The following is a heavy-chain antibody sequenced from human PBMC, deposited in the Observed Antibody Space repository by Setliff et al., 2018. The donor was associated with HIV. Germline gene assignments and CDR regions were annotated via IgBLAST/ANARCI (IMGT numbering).Heavy chain of an antibody. V-gene: IGHV1-69*10. CDR3: ATQTVAVGAPGYFDS. CDR1: GGTFSSSA. J-gene: IGHJ4*02. CDR2: IIPVFGMT. D-gene: IGHD6-19*01. Sequence: SVKVSCKTSGGTFSSSALSWVRQARGQGPEWLGGIIPVFGMTDYAQSFQGRLIITADTSTNTAYMELLSLTSEDTATYYCATQTVAVGAPGYFDSWGQGTLVTVS.